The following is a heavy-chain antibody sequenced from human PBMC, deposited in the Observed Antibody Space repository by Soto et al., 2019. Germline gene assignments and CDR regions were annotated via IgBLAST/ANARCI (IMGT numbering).Heavy chain of an antibody. Sequence: SETLSLTCTVSGGSIDRSNYYWDWIRQPPGKGLEWIGTTYYNGNAYYNPSLKSRVTMSVDTSKNQFSLKLISVTAADTAVYYCARHFVAVVIKGWGYWGQGTLVTVSS. CDR1: GGSIDRSNYY. CDR3: ARHFVAVVIKGWGY. J-gene: IGHJ4*02. CDR2: TYYNGNA. V-gene: IGHV4-39*01. D-gene: IGHD3-22*01.